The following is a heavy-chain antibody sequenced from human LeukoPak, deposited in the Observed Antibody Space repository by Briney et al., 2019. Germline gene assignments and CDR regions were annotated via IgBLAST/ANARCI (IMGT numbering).Heavy chain of an antibody. J-gene: IGHJ4*02. V-gene: IGHV3-23*01. CDR3: AREAVAVAGHFDY. CDR1: GFTFSSHA. D-gene: IGHD6-19*01. Sequence: GSLRLSCGASGFTFSSHAMTWVRQALGKGLEWVSAISISGDTTYYADAVKDRFTISKDNSKNTLYLQVNSLRAEDTAMYYCAREAVAVAGHFDYWGQGTLVTVSS. CDR2: ISISGDTT.